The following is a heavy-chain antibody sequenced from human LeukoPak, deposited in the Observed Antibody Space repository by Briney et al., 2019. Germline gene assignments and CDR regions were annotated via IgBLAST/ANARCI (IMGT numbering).Heavy chain of an antibody. J-gene: IGHJ4*02. CDR2: ISSSSSYI. CDR1: GFTFSSYS. D-gene: IGHD3-9*01. V-gene: IGHV3-21*01. Sequence: PGGSLRLSCAASGFTFSSYSMNWVRQAPGKGLEWVSSISSSSSYIYYADSVKGRFTISRDNAKNSLYLQMNSLRAEDTAVYYCAKGRYYNILTGYYVRRGLDYWGLGTLVTVSS. CDR3: AKGRYYNILTGYYVRRGLDY.